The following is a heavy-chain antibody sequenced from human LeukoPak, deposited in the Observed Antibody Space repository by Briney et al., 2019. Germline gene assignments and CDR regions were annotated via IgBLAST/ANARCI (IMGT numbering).Heavy chain of an antibody. Sequence: SETLSLTCAVYGGSFSGYYWSWIRQPPGKGLEWIGEINHSGSTNYNPSLKSRVTISVDTSKNQFSLKLSSVTAADTAVYYCARALNPLPGTYYFDYWGQGTLVTVSS. CDR2: INHSGST. D-gene: IGHD2-15*01. CDR1: GGSFSGYY. V-gene: IGHV4-34*01. J-gene: IGHJ4*02. CDR3: ARALNPLPGTYYFDY.